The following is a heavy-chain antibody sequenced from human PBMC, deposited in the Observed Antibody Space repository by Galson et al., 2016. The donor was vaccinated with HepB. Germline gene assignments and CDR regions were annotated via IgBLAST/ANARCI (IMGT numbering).Heavy chain of an antibody. CDR1: GFTFSSYW. CDR2: ISSDGSTT. V-gene: IGHV3-74*01. CDR3: VREVPALGY. Sequence: SLRLSCAASGFTFSSYWMHWVRQAPGKGLVWVSRISSDGSTTAYADSVKGRFTISRDNAKNTLGLQMNSLRVEDTAMYYCVREVPALGYWGQGTLVTVSS. J-gene: IGHJ4*02.